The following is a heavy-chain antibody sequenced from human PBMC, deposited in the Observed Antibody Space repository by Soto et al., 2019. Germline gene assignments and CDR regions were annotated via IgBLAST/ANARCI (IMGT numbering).Heavy chain of an antibody. V-gene: IGHV3-11*06. D-gene: IGHD3-22*01. CDR2: ISSSSSYT. CDR1: GFTFSDYY. J-gene: IGHJ6*02. CDR3: ARGRNAYYYDSSGYYGPHYYYYYGMDV. Sequence: GGSLRLSCAASGFTFSDYYMSWIRQAPGKGLEWVSYISSSSSYTNYADSVKGRFTISRDNAKNSLYLQMNSLRAEDTAVYYCARGRNAYYYDSSGYYGPHYYYYYGMDVWGQGTTVTVSS.